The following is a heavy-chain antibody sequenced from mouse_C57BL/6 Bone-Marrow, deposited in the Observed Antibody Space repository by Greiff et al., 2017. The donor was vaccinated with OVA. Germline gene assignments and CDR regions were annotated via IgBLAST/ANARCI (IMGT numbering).Heavy chain of an antibody. V-gene: IGHV1-81*01. CDR3: ARGLRRFAY. CDR2: IYPRSGTT. Sequence: VKLMESGAELARPGASVKLSCKASGYTFTSYGIRWVKQRPGQGLEWIGEIYPRSGTTYYNEMFKGKARLTADKYSSTAYMELRGLTSEDSAVYFCARGLRRFAYWGQGTLVTVSA. CDR1: GYTFTSYG. D-gene: IGHD2-4*01. J-gene: IGHJ3*01.